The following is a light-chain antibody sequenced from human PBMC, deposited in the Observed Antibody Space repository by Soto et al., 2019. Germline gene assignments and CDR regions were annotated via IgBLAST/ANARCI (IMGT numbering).Light chain of an antibody. J-gene: IGLJ2*01. CDR2: DVS. CDR1: SGDVGGYNY. Sequence: QSALTQPRSVSRSPGQSVTISCTGTSGDVGGYNYVSWYQQHPGKAPKLMIYDVSKRPSGVPDRFSGSKSGNAASLTISGLQAEDEADYYCCSYAGRYSVFGGGT. CDR3: CSYAGRYSV. V-gene: IGLV2-11*01.